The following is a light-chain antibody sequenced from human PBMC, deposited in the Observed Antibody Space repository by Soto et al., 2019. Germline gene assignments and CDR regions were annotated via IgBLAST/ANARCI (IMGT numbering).Light chain of an antibody. J-gene: IGLJ3*02. CDR2: DVS. CDR1: SSDVGGYNY. Sequence: QSVLTQPASVSGSPGQSITISCTGTSSDVGGYNYVSWYQHHPGKAPKLIIYDVSKRPSGVSNRFSGSKSGNTASLTISGLQADDEGDYYCSSYTSSTTLVFGGGTKLTVL. V-gene: IGLV2-14*01. CDR3: SSYTSSTTLV.